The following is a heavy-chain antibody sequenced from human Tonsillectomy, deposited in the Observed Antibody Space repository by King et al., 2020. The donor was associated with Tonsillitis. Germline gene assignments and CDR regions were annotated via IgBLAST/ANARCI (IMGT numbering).Heavy chain of an antibody. CDR2: ISYSGYT. Sequence: QLQESGPGLVKPSETLSLTCTVSGGSISSSDYYWGWIRQPPGKGLEWIGSISYSGYTYYNPSPKSRVSISVDTPKNQFSLNLRSVTAADTAVYFCASSVTTFGVVTDYWGQGTLVTVSS. D-gene: IGHD3-3*01. CDR3: ASSVTTFGVVTDY. CDR1: GGSISSSDYY. V-gene: IGHV4-39*01. J-gene: IGHJ4*02.